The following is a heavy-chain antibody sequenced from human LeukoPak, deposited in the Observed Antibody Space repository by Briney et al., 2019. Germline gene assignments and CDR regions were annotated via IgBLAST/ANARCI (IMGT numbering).Heavy chain of an antibody. CDR1: GGSFSGYY. CDR3: ARLAITAVNGGMDV. D-gene: IGHD1-14*01. V-gene: IGHV4-34*01. J-gene: IGHJ6*03. Sequence: SETLSLTCAVYGGSFSGYYWSWIRQPPGKGLEWIGEINHSGSTNYNPSLKSRVTISVDTSKNQFSLKLTSVTAADTAVYYCARLAITAVNGGMDVWGKGTTVTISS. CDR2: INHSGST.